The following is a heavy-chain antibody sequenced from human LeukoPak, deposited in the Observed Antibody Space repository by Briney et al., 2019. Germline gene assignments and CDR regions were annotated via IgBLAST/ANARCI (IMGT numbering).Heavy chain of an antibody. J-gene: IGHJ6*02. Sequence: PGGSLRLSCAASGFTFSSYGMHWVRQAPGKGLEWVAFIRYDGSNKYYADSVKGRFTISRDNSKNTLYLQMNSLRAEDTAVYYRANAYYDILTGYYGYYYGMDVWGQGTTVTVSS. CDR2: IRYDGSNK. V-gene: IGHV3-30*02. CDR3: ANAYYDILTGYYGYYYGMDV. D-gene: IGHD3-9*01. CDR1: GFTFSSYG.